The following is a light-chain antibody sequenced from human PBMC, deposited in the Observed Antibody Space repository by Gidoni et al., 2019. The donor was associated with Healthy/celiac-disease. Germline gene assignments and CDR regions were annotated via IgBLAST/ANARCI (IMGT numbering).Light chain of an antibody. CDR2: AAS. CDR3: QQSYNTPCS. Sequence: DIQMNQSPSSLSSSVGDRVTITCRASQTIRTYLNWYQQKPGKAPKLLIYAASSLQSGVPSRFSGSGSGTDFTLTISSLQPEDFATYYCQQSYNTPCSFGQGTKLEIK. V-gene: IGKV1-39*01. CDR1: QTIRTY. J-gene: IGKJ2*04.